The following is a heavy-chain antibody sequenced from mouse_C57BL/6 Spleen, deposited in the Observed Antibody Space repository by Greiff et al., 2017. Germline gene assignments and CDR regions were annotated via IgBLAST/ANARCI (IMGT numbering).Heavy chain of an antibody. CDR3: TRDRGDSNYGYYAMDY. D-gene: IGHD2-5*01. V-gene: IGHV5-9-1*02. CDR1: GFTFSSYA. Sequence: DVMLVESGEGLVKPGGSLKLSCAASGFTFSSYAMSWVRQTPEKRLEWVAYISSGGDYIYYADTVKGRFTISRDNARNTLYLQMSSLKSEDTAMYYCTRDRGDSNYGYYAMDYWGQGTSVTVSS. J-gene: IGHJ4*01. CDR2: ISSGGDYI.